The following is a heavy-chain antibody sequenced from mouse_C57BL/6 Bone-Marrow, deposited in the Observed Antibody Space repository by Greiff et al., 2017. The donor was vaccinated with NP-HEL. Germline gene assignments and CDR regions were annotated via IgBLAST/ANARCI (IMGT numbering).Heavy chain of an antibody. D-gene: IGHD2-5*01. CDR3: TSPLYYSNYVGAMDY. CDR1: GYTFTDYE. V-gene: IGHV1-15*01. Sequence: VQLQQSGAELVRPGASVTLSCKASGYTFTDYEMHWVKQTPVHGLEWIGAIDPETGGTAYNQKFKGKAILTADKSSSTAYMELRSLTSEDSAVYYCTSPLYYSNYVGAMDYWGQGTSVTVSS. J-gene: IGHJ4*01. CDR2: IDPETGGT.